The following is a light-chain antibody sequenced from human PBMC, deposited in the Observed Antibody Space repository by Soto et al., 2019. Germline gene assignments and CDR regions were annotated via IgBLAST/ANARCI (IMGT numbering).Light chain of an antibody. CDR1: HSVSSSY. V-gene: IGKV3-20*01. CDR3: QQYGSSPPIT. J-gene: IGKJ5*01. CDR2: GAS. Sequence: EIVLTQSPGTLSLSPGERATLSCRASHSVSSSYLAWYQQKPGQAPRLLIYGASSRATGIPDRFSGSGSGTDFTLTISRLELEDFAVYYCQQYGSSPPITFGERTRLEIK.